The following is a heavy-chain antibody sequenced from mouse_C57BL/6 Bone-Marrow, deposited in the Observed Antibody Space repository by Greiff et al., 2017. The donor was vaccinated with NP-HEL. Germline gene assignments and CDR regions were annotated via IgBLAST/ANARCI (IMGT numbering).Heavy chain of an antibody. D-gene: IGHD6-1*01. V-gene: IGHV1-82*01. Sequence: QVQLQQSGPELVKPGASVKISCTASGYAFSSSWMHWVKQRPGKGLEWIGRIYPGDGDTKYNGKFKGKATLTADKSSRKAYLQLSSRTTEEAAVFYYARILWPMYFDVWGTGTTVTVAS. CDR3: ARILWPMYFDV. CDR2: IYPGDGDT. CDR1: GYAFSSSW. J-gene: IGHJ1*03.